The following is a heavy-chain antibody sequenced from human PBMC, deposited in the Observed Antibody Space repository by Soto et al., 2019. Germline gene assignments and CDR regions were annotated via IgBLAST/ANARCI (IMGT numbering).Heavy chain of an antibody. D-gene: IGHD6-13*01. CDR1: GFTFSSYG. J-gene: IGHJ4*02. Sequence: GGSLRLSCAASGFTFSSYGMNWVRQAPGKGLEWVSSISSSSSYIYYADSVKGRFTISRDNAKNSLYLQMNSLRAEDTAVYYCARDRPIAHEPDYWGQGTLVTVSS. V-gene: IGHV3-21*01. CDR2: ISSSSSYI. CDR3: ARDRPIAHEPDY.